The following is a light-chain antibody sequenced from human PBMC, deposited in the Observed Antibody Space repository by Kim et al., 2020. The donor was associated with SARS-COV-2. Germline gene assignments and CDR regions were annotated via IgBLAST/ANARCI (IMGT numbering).Light chain of an antibody. CDR2: DTS. CDR3: LLSYSGAWV. J-gene: IGLJ3*02. V-gene: IGLV7-46*01. Sequence: QAVVTQEPSLTVSPGETVTLTCGSSTGPVTSTHYPYWFQQRPGQAPRTLISDTSNTHSWTPARFSGSLLGDKAALTLSGAQPEDEADYYCLLSYSGAWVFGGGTQLTV. CDR1: TGPVTSTHY.